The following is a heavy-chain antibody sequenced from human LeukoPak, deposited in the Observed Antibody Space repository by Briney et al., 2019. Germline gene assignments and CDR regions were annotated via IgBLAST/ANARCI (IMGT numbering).Heavy chain of an antibody. CDR1: GFTFSSYA. CDR3: ARWPLTYYYDSSGYPNDAFDI. Sequence: GGSLRLSCAASGFTFSSYAMSWVRQAPGKGLEWVSAISGSGGSTYYGDSVKGRLTISRDNSKNTLYLQMNSLRAEDTAIYYCARWPLTYYYDSSGYPNDAFDIWGQGTMVTVSS. CDR2: ISGSGGST. D-gene: IGHD3-22*01. V-gene: IGHV3-23*01. J-gene: IGHJ3*02.